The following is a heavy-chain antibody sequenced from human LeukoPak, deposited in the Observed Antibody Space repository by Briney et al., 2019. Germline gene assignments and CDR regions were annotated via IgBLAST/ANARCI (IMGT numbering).Heavy chain of an antibody. V-gene: IGHV3-30-3*01. CDR2: ISYDGNKE. J-gene: IGHJ4*02. CDR1: GFTFNSYS. CDR3: ASRGFHSSGYYYFHY. D-gene: IGHD3-22*01. Sequence: GGSLRLSCAASGFTFNSYSMHWDRQAPGKGLEWVAVISYDGNKEYYTDSVKGRLTISRDNSKNTLYLQMNSLRTDDTAVYYCASRGFHSSGYYYFHYWGQGNPVTVSS.